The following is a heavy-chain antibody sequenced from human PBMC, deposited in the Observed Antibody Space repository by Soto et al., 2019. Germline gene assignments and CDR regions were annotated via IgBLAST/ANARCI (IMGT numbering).Heavy chain of an antibody. D-gene: IGHD2-21*01. CDR2: ISSSSSFR. CDR3: ARDPPLSVLVVVATDDF. Sequence: PGVSLRLSCAASGFTFTNHNMNWVRQAPGKGLEWVSSISSSSSFRNYADSVKGRFSISRDNDKNLVYLQMDSLRAEDTAVYYCARDPPLSVLVVVATDDFWGQGTLVTVSS. V-gene: IGHV3-21*01. CDR1: GFTFTNHN. J-gene: IGHJ4*02.